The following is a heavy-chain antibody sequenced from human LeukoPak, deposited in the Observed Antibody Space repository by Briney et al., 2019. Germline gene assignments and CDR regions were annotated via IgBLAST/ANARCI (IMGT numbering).Heavy chain of an antibody. CDR1: GFSFSSYW. CDR3: AREGLGYSFGY. Sequence: GGSLRLSCAASGFSFSSYWIHWVLQAPGKGLVWVSRINYHGTDTIYADSVKGRFTISRDNAKNTVYLQMNALRAEDTAVYYCAREGLGYSFGYWGQGTLVTVSS. CDR2: INYHGTDT. D-gene: IGHD5-18*01. J-gene: IGHJ4*02. V-gene: IGHV3-74*01.